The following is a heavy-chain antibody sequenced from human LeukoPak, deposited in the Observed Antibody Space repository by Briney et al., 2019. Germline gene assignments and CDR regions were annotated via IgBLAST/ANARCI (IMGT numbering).Heavy chain of an antibody. J-gene: IGHJ4*02. Sequence: PGGSLRLSCAASGFTFSDYYMSWIRQAPGKGLEWVSYISSSGSTIYYADSVKGRFTISRDNAKNSLYLQMNSLRAEDTAVYYCARQRDSGSLQHFDYWGQGTLVTVSS. CDR2: ISSSGSTI. CDR1: GFTFSDYY. D-gene: IGHD1-26*01. CDR3: ARQRDSGSLQHFDY. V-gene: IGHV3-11*01.